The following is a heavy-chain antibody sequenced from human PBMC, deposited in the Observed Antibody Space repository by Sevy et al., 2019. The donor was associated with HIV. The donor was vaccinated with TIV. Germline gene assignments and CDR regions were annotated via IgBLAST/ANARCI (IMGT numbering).Heavy chain of an antibody. D-gene: IGHD6-13*01. CDR2: IKPDGSKK. V-gene: IGHV3-7*01. Sequence: GGSLRLSCAASGFTFSIYWMTWVRQAPGKGLEWVANIKPDGSKKYYVDSLKGRFTISRDNAENSLYLQMNSLGAEDTAVYYCARAIALADSYWGQGTQVTVSS. J-gene: IGHJ4*02. CDR1: GFTFSIYW. CDR3: ARAIALADSY.